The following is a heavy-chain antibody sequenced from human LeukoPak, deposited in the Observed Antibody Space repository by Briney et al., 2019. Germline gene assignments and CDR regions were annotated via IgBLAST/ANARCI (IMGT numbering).Heavy chain of an antibody. CDR1: GFMFSSYG. J-gene: IGHJ4*02. Sequence: GGSLRLSCAASGFMFSSYGIHWVRQAPGKGLEWVAVISYDGSYKYYADSVKGRFTISRDNSKNTLYLQMNSLRAEDTAVYYCAKGTYCSGDNCYPRFDYWGQGTLVTVSS. D-gene: IGHD2-15*01. CDR2: ISYDGSYK. CDR3: AKGTYCSGDNCYPRFDY. V-gene: IGHV3-30*18.